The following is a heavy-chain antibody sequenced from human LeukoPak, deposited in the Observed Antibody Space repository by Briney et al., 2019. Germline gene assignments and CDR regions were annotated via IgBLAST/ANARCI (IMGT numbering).Heavy chain of an antibody. V-gene: IGHV3-48*03. CDR3: ARARSYIDAFDI. Sequence: GGSLRLSCAASGFTFSSYEMNWVRQAPGKGLEWVSYISSSGSTIYYADSVKGRFTISRDNAKNSLYLQMNSLRAEDTAVYYCARARSYIDAFDIWGQGTMVTVSS. CDR1: GFTFSSYE. CDR2: ISSSGSTI. J-gene: IGHJ3*02. D-gene: IGHD1-26*01.